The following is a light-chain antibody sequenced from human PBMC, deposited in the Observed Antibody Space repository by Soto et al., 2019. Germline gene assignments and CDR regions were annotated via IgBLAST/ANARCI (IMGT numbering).Light chain of an antibody. J-gene: IGKJ1*01. V-gene: IGKV3-15*01. CDR1: KSIGNT. CDR2: HTS. Sequence: KTQGPVIVSRFTDAGVTLSRMASKSIGNTLAWYQHKPGQTPRLLIYHTSTRATGVPARFSGSRSVPEFTLAISSLQSEAFILFYCHHAGCSPQPFAQGTKVDIK. CDR3: HHAGCSPQP.